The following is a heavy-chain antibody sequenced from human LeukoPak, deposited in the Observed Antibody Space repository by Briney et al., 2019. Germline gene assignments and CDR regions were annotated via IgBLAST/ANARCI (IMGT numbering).Heavy chain of an antibody. CDR3: AKDKDYAYWFDP. CDR2: ISGSGGST. D-gene: IGHD4-17*01. Sequence: GGSLRLSCATSGFTFSSYAMSWVRQAPGKGLEWVSAISGSGGSTYYADSVKGRFTISRDNSKNTLYLQMNSLRAEDTAVYYCAKDKDYAYWFDPWGQGTLVTVSS. J-gene: IGHJ5*02. CDR1: GFTFSSYA. V-gene: IGHV3-23*01.